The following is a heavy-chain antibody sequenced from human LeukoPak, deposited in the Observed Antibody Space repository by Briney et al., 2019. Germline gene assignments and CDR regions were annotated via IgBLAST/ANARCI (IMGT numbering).Heavy chain of an antibody. Sequence: SETLSLTCTVSVGSISSYYWSWIRQPPGKGLEWIGYIYYSGSTNYNPSLKSRVTISVDTSKNQCSLKLSSVTAADTAVYYCARQVEMATTYFDYWGQGTLVTVSS. CDR1: VGSISSYY. CDR3: ARQVEMATTYFDY. D-gene: IGHD5-24*01. V-gene: IGHV4-59*08. J-gene: IGHJ4*02. CDR2: IYYSGST.